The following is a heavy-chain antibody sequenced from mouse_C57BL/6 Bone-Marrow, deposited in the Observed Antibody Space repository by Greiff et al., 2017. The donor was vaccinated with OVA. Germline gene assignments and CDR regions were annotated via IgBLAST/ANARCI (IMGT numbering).Heavy chain of an antibody. CDR3: TRSYYYGSSPRFAY. CDR2: IYPGNSDT. J-gene: IGHJ3*01. V-gene: IGHV1-5*01. CDR1: GYTFTSYW. D-gene: IGHD1-1*01. Sequence: EVKLVESGTVLARPGASVKMSCKTSGYTFTSYWMHWVKQRPGQGLEWIGAIYPGNSDTSYNQKFKGKAKLTAVTSASTAYMELSSLTNEDSAVDYCTRSYYYGSSPRFAYWGQGTLVTVSA.